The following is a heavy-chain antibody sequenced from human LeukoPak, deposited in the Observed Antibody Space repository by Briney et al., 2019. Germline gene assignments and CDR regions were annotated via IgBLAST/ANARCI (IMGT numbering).Heavy chain of an antibody. Sequence: GGSLRLSCAASGFTFSSYWMHWVRQAPGKGLVWVSRINSDGSSTSYADSVKGRFTISRDNAKNTLYLQMNSLRAEDTAVYYCARARDIVLMVYHYYFDYWGQGTLVTVSS. CDR2: INSDGSST. J-gene: IGHJ4*02. V-gene: IGHV3-74*01. CDR1: GFTFSSYW. CDR3: ARARDIVLMVYHYYFDY. D-gene: IGHD2-8*01.